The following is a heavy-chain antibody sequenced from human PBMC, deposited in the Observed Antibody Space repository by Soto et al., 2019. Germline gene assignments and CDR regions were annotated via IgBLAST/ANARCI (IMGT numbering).Heavy chain of an antibody. CDR2: VWHTGRT. D-gene: IGHD2-15*01. V-gene: IGHV4-4*02. J-gene: IGHJ4*02. Sequence: QLQLRESGPGLVQPSGPLSLTCDVSGDSLTNNHWWSWGRQAPGKGLEWIGEVWHTGRTNYNPSLKCRVAISIDKSNTQFSLNLSSVPAADTAGYYCVRHSRTGCSRTNCYMHGGQGLLVTVS. CDR3: VRHSRTGCSRTNCYMH. CDR1: GDSLTNNHW.